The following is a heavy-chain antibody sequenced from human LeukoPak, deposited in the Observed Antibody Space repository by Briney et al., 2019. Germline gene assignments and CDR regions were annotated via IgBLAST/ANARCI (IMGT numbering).Heavy chain of an antibody. CDR3: ARAVVGGWGNNWFDP. V-gene: IGHV1-69*05. J-gene: IGHJ5*02. CDR2: IIPIFGTA. CDR1: GGTFSSYA. Sequence: ASVKVSCKASGGTFSSYAISWVRQAPGQGLEWMGEIIPIFGTANYAQKFQGRVTITTDESTSTAYMELSSLRSEDTAVYYCARAVVGGWGNNWFDPWGQGTLVTVSS. D-gene: IGHD6-19*01.